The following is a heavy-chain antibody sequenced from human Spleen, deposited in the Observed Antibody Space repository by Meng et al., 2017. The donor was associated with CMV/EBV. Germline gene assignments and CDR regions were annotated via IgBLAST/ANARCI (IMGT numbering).Heavy chain of an antibody. D-gene: IGHD3-22*01. CDR2: INPNSGGT. CDR3: ARVGGDSSGYTNAFDI. Sequence: ASVKVSCKASGYTFTGYYMHWVRQAPGQGLEWMGWINPNSGGTNYAQKFQGRVTMTRDTSISTAYMELSRLRSDDTAVYYCARVGGDSSGYTNAFDIWGQGTMVTV. V-gene: IGHV1-2*02. CDR1: GYTFTGYY. J-gene: IGHJ3*02.